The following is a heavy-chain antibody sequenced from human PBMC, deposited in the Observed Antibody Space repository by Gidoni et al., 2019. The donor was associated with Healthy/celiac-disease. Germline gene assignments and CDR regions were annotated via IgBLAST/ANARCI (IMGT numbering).Heavy chain of an antibody. D-gene: IGHD3-10*01. V-gene: IGHV1-69*06. CDR2: IIPIFGTA. CDR3: ARSVGSGSYYNGAYYFDY. CDR1: GGTFSSHA. J-gene: IGHJ4*02. Sequence: QVQLVQSGAEVKKTGSAVKVSCKASGGTFSSHAISWVRQAPGQGLEWMGGIIPIFGTANYAQNFQGRVTITADKSTSTAYMELSSLRSEDTAVYYCARSVGSGSYYNGAYYFDYWGQGTLVTVSS.